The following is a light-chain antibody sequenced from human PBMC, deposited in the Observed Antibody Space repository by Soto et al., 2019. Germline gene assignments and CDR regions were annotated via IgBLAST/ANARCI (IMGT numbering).Light chain of an antibody. J-gene: IGKJ4*01. Sequence: DIQMTQSPSSLSASVGDRVTITCRASQSIINYLNWYHLRPGKAPRLLIYAASSLQSGVPSRFTGGGSGTHFTLTISNLQPEDFANYCCQQSFTTPLTFGGGTKVEIK. CDR1: QSIINY. CDR2: AAS. V-gene: IGKV1-39*01. CDR3: QQSFTTPLT.